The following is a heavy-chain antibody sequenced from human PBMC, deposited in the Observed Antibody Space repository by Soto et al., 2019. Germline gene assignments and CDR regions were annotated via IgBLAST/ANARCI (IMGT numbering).Heavy chain of an antibody. J-gene: IGHJ6*02. V-gene: IGHV1-18*01. Sequence: QLVQSGAEVKKPGASVKVSCKASGYSFTNYDISWVRQAPGLGLEWMAWISAHNGNKHYAEKFQGRVSTTTDTSTSTAYMEVRTLKTDDTAVYYCARGLLAYFGMDVWGQGTTVTVS. CDR3: ARGLLAYFGMDV. D-gene: IGHD1-26*01. CDR1: GYSFTNYD. CDR2: ISAHNGNK.